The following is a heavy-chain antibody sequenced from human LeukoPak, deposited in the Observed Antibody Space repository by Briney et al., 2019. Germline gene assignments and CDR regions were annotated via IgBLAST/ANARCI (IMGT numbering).Heavy chain of an antibody. J-gene: IGHJ4*02. CDR2: INPNSGGT. CDR1: GYTFTGYY. CDR3: ARAKVTAVAGTLGY. V-gene: IGHV1-2*02. D-gene: IGHD6-19*01. Sequence: SVKVSCKASGYTFTGYYMHWVRQAPGQGLEWMGWINPNSGGTNYAQKFQGRVTMTRDTSIRTAYMELSRLRSDDTAVYYCARAKVTAVAGTLGYWGQGTLVTVSS.